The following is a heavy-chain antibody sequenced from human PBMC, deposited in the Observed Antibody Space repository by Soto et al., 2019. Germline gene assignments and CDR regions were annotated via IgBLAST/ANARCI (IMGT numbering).Heavy chain of an antibody. J-gene: IGHJ3*02. CDR2: ISGSGTNT. D-gene: IGHD6-19*01. CDR3: AKALAVAGPYDAFDI. Sequence: PGGSLRLSCAGSGFTFSTYGMNWVRQTPGKGLEWVSSISGSGTNTYYADCVKGRFTVSRDNSKNTLDLQMNSLTAEDTAIYYCAKALAVAGPYDAFDIWAQRTLVTVSS. CDR1: GFTFSTYG. V-gene: IGHV3-23*01.